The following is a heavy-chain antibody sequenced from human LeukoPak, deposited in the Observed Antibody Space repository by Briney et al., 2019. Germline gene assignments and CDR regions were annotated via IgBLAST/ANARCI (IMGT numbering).Heavy chain of an antibody. CDR1: GFTFSSYW. D-gene: IGHD5-12*01. CDR3: ARDAERSDYPHN. J-gene: IGHJ4*02. V-gene: IGHV3-74*01. CDR2: INSDASST. Sequence: GGSLRLSCAASGFTFSSYWMHWVRQAPGKGLVWVSRINSDASSTSYADSVKGRFTISRDNAKNTLYLQMNSLRAEDTAVYYCARDAERSDYPHNWGQGTLVTVSS.